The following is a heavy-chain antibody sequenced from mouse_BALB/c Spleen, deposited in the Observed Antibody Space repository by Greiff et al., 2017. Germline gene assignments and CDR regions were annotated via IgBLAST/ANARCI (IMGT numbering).Heavy chain of an antibody. CDR3: ARGDYGDYYYAMDY. CDR1: GFTFSSFG. D-gene: IGHD2-4*01. V-gene: IGHV5-17*02. J-gene: IGHJ4*01. CDR2: ISSGSSTI. Sequence: EVMLVESGGGLVQPGGSRTLSCAASGFTFSSFGMHWVRQAPEKGLEWVAYISSGSSTIYYADTVKGRFTISRDNPKNTLFLQMTSLRSEDTAMYYCARGDYGDYYYAMDYWGQGTSVTVSS.